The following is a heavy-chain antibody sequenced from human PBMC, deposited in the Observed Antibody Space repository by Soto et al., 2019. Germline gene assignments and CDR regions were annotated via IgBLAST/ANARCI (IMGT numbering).Heavy chain of an antibody. CDR1: GSSFTSYC. CDR2: IYPGDSDT. D-gene: IGHD3-10*01. J-gene: IGHJ6*02. Sequence: GESLKISCKGSGSSFTSYCIGWVRQMRGKGLEWMGIIYPGDSDTRYSPSFQGQVTISADKSISTAYLQRSSLKASDTAMYYCARLFHGSGSYYKTGTRGYYYYGMDVWGQGTTVTVSS. V-gene: IGHV5-51*01. CDR3: ARLFHGSGSYYKTGTRGYYYYGMDV.